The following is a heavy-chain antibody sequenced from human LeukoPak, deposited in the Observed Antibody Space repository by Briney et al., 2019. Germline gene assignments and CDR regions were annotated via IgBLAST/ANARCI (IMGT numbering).Heavy chain of an antibody. D-gene: IGHD2-21*02. V-gene: IGHV3-66*01. Sequence: GGSLRLSCEASGFTVSNNYMTWVRRAPGKGLEWVSIIYSGGSTYYADSVKGRFTISRDSSKNIVYLQMNSLRAEDTAVYYCAGSLAYCGGDCRLGDYWGQGTLVTVSS. CDR1: GFTVSNNY. CDR3: AGSLAYCGGDCRLGDY. CDR2: IYSGGST. J-gene: IGHJ4*02.